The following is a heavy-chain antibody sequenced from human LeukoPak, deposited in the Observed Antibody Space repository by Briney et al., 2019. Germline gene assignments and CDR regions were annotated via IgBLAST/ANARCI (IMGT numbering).Heavy chain of an antibody. CDR3: ASSTSHSSSWSFDY. CDR2: IYYSGST. V-gene: IGHV4-59*01. CDR1: GGSISSYY. Sequence: PSETLSLTCTVSGGSISSYYWSWIRQPPGKGLKWIGYIYYSGSTNYNPSLKSRVTISVDTSKNQFSLKLSSVTAADTAVYYCASSTSHSSSWSFDYWGQGTLVTVSS. D-gene: IGHD6-13*01. J-gene: IGHJ4*02.